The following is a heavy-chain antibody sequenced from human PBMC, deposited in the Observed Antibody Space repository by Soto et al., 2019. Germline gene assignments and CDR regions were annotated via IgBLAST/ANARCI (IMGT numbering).Heavy chain of an antibody. Sequence: PSETLSLTCTVSGASSIDYYCSFIGHAPFKWLEWIGYIYFSGATNYNPSLKSRVAISIDTSKNQFSLNLSSVTAADTAMYYCARRGGLGSCADGVCLPGDAFDIWGQGTMVTVSS. J-gene: IGHJ3*02. CDR2: IYFSGAT. D-gene: IGHD2-8*01. V-gene: IGHV4-59*01. CDR3: ARRGGLGSCADGVCLPGDAFDI. CDR1: GASSIDYY.